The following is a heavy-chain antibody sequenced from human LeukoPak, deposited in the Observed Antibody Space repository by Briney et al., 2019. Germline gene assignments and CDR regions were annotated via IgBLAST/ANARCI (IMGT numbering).Heavy chain of an antibody. Sequence: SETLSLTCAVYGGSFSGYYWSWIRQPPGKGLEWIGEINHSGSTNYNPSLKSRATISVDTSKNQFSLKLSSVTAADTAVYYCARNVGGGSRYDFWSGYIKIDPWGQGTLVTVSS. V-gene: IGHV4-34*01. CDR3: ARNVGGGSRYDFWSGYIKIDP. J-gene: IGHJ5*02. CDR2: INHSGST. D-gene: IGHD3-3*01. CDR1: GGSFSGYY.